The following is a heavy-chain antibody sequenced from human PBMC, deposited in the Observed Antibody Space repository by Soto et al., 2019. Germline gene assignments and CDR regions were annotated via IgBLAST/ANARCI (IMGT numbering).Heavy chain of an antibody. CDR2: IRSQSDGGSG. CDR1: GFTFHNAW. V-gene: IGHV3-15*07. Sequence: EVQLEESGGGVVMPGGSLRLSCAASGFTFHNAWINWVRQPPGGGLEWVGRIRSQSDGGSGDYAARVKGRFVVSRDDSKNMVYRQMNSLKIEDIAVYYCTSDCRTTVPGVLLYFWGHGNLATVSS. D-gene: IGHD2-8*01. J-gene: IGHJ1*01. CDR3: TSDCRTTVPGVLLYF.